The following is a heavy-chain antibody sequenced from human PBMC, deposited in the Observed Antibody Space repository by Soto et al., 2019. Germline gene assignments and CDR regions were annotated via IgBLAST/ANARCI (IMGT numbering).Heavy chain of an antibody. V-gene: IGHV3-23*01. Sequence: PGGSLRLSCAASGFTFSSYSMNWVRQAPGKGLEWVSAISSSGGSTYYADSVKGRFTISRDNSKNTLYLQMNSLRAEDTAVYYCAKRGYDILTGYYTPFDYWGQGTLVTVSS. CDR3: AKRGYDILTGYYTPFDY. CDR2: ISSSGGST. D-gene: IGHD3-9*01. J-gene: IGHJ4*02. CDR1: GFTFSSYS.